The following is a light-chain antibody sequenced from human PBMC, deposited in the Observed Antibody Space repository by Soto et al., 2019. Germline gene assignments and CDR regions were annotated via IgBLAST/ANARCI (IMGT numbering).Light chain of an antibody. CDR3: TSYTSSSTPYV. V-gene: IGLV2-14*01. Sequence: SVLPQPASVSVSPGQSSTISCAGTSSDVGGYTYVSWYQQHPGKAPKLMIYDVSNRPSGVSNRFSGSKSGNTASLTISGLQAEDEADYYCTSYTSSSTPYVFGGGTKVTVL. J-gene: IGLJ1*01. CDR2: DVS. CDR1: SSDVGGYTY.